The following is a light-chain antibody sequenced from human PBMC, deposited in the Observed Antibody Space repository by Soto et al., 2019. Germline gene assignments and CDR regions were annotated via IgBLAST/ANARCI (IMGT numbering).Light chain of an antibody. CDR2: DAS. V-gene: IGKV1-33*01. CDR3: QQYDNLPIT. CDR1: QTISRW. J-gene: IGKJ5*01. Sequence: DSHATQSPSTLSGSVGDRVTITCRASQTISRWLAWYQQKPGKAPKLLIYDASNLETGVPSRFSGSGSGTDFTFTISSLQPEDIATYYCQQYDNLPITFGQGTRLEIK.